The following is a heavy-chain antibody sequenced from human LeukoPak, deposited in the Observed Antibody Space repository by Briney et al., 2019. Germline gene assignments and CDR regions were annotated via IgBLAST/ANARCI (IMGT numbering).Heavy chain of an antibody. Sequence: ASVKVSCKASGYTFTSHFMHWVRQAPGQGLEWMGIINPRGGSTSYTQKLQGRVTMTEDTSTDTAYMELSSLRSEDTAVYYCATTEGYDILTGYFFHHWGQGTLVTVSS. V-gene: IGHV1-46*01. CDR3: ATTEGYDILTGYFFHH. J-gene: IGHJ1*01. CDR2: INPRGGST. D-gene: IGHD3-9*01. CDR1: GYTFTSHF.